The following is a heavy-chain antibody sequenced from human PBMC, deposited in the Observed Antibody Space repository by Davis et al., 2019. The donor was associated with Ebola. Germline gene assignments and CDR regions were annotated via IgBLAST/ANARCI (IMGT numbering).Heavy chain of an antibody. Sequence: ASVKVSCKASRYTFTGYYMHWVRQAPGQGLEWMGRINPNSGGTNYAQKFQGRVTMTRDTSISTAYMELSRLRSDDTAVYYCARGEDCTSASCSTYWGQGTLVTVSS. V-gene: IGHV1-2*06. D-gene: IGHD2-2*01. J-gene: IGHJ4*02. CDR1: RYTFTGYY. CDR2: INPNSGGT. CDR3: ARGEDCTSASCSTY.